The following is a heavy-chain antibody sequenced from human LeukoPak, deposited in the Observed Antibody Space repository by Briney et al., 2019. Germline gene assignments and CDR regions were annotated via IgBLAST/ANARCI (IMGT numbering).Heavy chain of an antibody. CDR3: AKDRKPDGKNSLDY. D-gene: IGHD5-24*01. CDR1: GFIFSGYA. J-gene: IGHJ4*02. V-gene: IGHV3-23*05. CDR2: IYRSGGTT. Sequence: GGSLRLSCEGSGFIFSGYAMNWVRQTPEKGLEWVALIYRSGGTTYYADSVKGRFTISRDNSRDTVYLQMNSLRVDDTARYFCAKDRKPDGKNSLDYWGQGTQVTVSS.